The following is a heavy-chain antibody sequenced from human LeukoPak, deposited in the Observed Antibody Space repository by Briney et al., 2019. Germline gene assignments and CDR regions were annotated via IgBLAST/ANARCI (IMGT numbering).Heavy chain of an antibody. J-gene: IGHJ4*02. V-gene: IGHV4-4*07. CDR3: AKSPPNSNYLDY. CDR2: IYVPETT. Sequence: PSQTLSLTCTVSGDSITSYYWTWIRQPSAKGLEWIGRIYVPETTNYNPSLKSRVTMSVDTSKRQFSLKLTSVTAAETAVYYCAKSPPNSNYLDYCGQGILVTVSS. D-gene: IGHD2/OR15-2a*01. CDR1: GDSITSYY.